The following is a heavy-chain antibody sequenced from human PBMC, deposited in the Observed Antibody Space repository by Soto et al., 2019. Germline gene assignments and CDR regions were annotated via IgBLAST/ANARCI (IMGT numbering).Heavy chain of an antibody. CDR3: ARPADYVSGFSQ. J-gene: IGHJ4*02. CDR1: GGTFTTST. Sequence: QVQLVQSGAEVKKPGSLVKVSCQTSGGTFTTSTISWVRQAPGQGLEWMGGIIPVFGTPSYAQKFQGRVTMIADKSSSTAYMELRNLRSEDTAMYYCARPADYVSGFSQWGQGTLVTVSS. V-gene: IGHV1-69*06. D-gene: IGHD3-16*01. CDR2: IIPVFGTP.